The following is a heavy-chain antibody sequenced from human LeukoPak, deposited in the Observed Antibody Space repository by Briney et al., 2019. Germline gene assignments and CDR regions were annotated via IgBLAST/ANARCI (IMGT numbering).Heavy chain of an antibody. V-gene: IGHV3-7*01. J-gene: IGHJ4*02. D-gene: IGHD3-9*01. CDR3: ARVEDYDILTGFDY. CDR1: GFSFSSYW. CDR2: IKQDGREK. Sequence: PGGSLRLSCAASGFSFSSYWMSWVRQAPGKGLEWVANIKQDGREKYYVDSVKGRFTISRDNAKNSLYLRMNSLRAEDTAVYYCARVEDYDILTGFDYWGQGTLVTVSS.